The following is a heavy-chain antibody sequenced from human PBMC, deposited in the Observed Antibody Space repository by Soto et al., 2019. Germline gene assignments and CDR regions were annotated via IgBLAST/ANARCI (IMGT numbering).Heavy chain of an antibody. V-gene: IGHV4-4*02. CDR3: ARTTYDFVNKPLDA. D-gene: IGHD3-16*01. CDR1: GGSISRKHW. J-gene: IGHJ6*02. Sequence: SETLPVTCDVSGGSISRKHWRSWRLQPPKKKLEGIVEIFHDGNTNYTPSLKSRVRVSVEQTKNKRYLTLKAVTAADTAVYYCARTTYDFVNKPLDAWGHGTTVTVS. CDR2: IFHDGNT.